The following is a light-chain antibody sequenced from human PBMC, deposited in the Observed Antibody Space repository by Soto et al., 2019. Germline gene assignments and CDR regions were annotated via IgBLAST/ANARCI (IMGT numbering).Light chain of an antibody. J-gene: IGLJ1*01. V-gene: IGLV1-44*01. CDR2: TND. CDR1: SSNIGTSS. CDR3: AVWDDSLNGHV. Sequence: QSVLTQPPSASGTPGQTVTISCSGSSSNIGTSSVHWYKHLPGTAPKPFIYTNDQRPSGVPDRFSGSKSGTSASLAISGLQSEDEADYCAVWDDSLNGHVFGAGTKLTVL.